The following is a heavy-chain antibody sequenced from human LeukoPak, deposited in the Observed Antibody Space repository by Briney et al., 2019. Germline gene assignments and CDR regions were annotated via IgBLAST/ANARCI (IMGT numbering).Heavy chain of an antibody. J-gene: IGHJ4*02. Sequence: SETLSLTCTVSGGSISSYYWSWIRQPPGKGLEWIGYIYYSGSTNYNPSLKSRVTISVDTSKNQFSLKLSSVTAADTAVYHCARGPAAAGNKFFDYWGQGTLVTVSS. CDR1: GGSISSYY. D-gene: IGHD6-13*01. CDR2: IYYSGST. CDR3: ARGPAAAGNKFFDY. V-gene: IGHV4-59*01.